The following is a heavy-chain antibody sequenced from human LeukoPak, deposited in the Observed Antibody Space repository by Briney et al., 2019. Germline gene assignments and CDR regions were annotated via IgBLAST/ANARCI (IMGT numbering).Heavy chain of an antibody. V-gene: IGHV1-2*02. CDR3: ARGRGTSGSNRDFYYYYYMDV. CDR1: GYTFTGYY. D-gene: IGHD2-15*01. Sequence: GASVKVSCKASGYTFTGYYMHWVRQAPGQGLEWMGWINPNSGGTNYAQKFQGRVTMTRDTSISTAYMELSSLTHDELAVYYCARGRGTSGSNRDFYYYYYMDVWGKGTTVTVSS. J-gene: IGHJ6*03. CDR2: INPNSGGT.